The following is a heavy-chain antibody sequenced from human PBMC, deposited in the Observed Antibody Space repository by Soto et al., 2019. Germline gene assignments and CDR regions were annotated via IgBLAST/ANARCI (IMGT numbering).Heavy chain of an antibody. CDR3: SRERYSSSPIEFDP. CDR2: IIPIFGTA. CDR1: GGTFSSYA. J-gene: IGHJ5*02. V-gene: IGHV1-69*01. Sequence: QVQLVQSGAEVKKPGSSVKVSCKASGGTFSSYAISWVRQAPGQGLEWMGGIIPIFGTANYAQKFQGRVTITADESTSTDYMELSSLRSEDTAVYYCSRERYSSSPIEFDPWGQETLVTVSS. D-gene: IGHD6-6*01.